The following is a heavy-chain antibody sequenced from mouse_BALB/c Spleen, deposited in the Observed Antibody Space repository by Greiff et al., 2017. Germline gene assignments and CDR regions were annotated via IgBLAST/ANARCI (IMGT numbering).Heavy chain of an antibody. J-gene: IGHJ2*01. CDR3: AREDGYDVRDLDY. CDR1: GFTFSSFG. V-gene: IGHV5-17*02. Sequence: EVQVVESGGGLVQPGGSRKLSCAASGFTFSSFGMHWVRQAPEKGLEWVAYISSGSSTIYYADTVKGRFTISRDNPKNTQFLQMTSLRSEDTAMYYCAREDGYDVRDLDYWGQGTTLTVSS. D-gene: IGHD2-2*01. CDR2: ISSGSSTI.